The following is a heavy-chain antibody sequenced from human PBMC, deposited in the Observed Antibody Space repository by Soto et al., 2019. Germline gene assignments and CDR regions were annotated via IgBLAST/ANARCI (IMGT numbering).Heavy chain of an antibody. V-gene: IGHV4-30-4*01. Sequence: PSETLSLTCTVSGCSISSGDYYWSWIRQPPGKGLEWIGYIYYSGSTYYNPSLKSRVTISVDTSKNQFSLKLSSVTAADTAVYYCARGRYYDYSGYFHWGQGTLVTVSS. CDR1: GCSISSGDYY. CDR2: IYYSGST. CDR3: ARGRYYDYSGYFH. D-gene: IGHD3-22*01. J-gene: IGHJ4*02.